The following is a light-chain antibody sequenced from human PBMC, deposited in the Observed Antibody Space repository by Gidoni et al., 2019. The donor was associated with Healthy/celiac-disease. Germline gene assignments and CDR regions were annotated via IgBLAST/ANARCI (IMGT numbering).Light chain of an antibody. V-gene: IGKV3-20*01. CDR2: GAS. J-gene: IGKJ2*04. CDR1: QSVSSSY. Sequence: ELVLPQPPATLSLSPGERATLTCRASQSVSSSYLAWYQQKPGQAPRLLIYGASSRATGIPYRFSGSGSGTDFTLTISRLEAEDFAVYYCQQYGSSMCSFGQGTKLEIK. CDR3: QQYGSSMCS.